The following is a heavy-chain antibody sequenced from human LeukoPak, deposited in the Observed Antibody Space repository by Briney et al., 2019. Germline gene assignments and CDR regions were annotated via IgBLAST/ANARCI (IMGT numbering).Heavy chain of an antibody. V-gene: IGHV3-11*01. D-gene: IGHD6-19*01. CDR2: ISGSGGAI. CDR1: GFIFTDYF. CDR3: ARADVTVAGKLNYFDY. Sequence: GGSLRLSCAASGFIFTDYFMTWFRQAPGKGLEWISYISGSGGAIFFADSLKGRFTISRDNAKNSLYLQMNSLTVEDTGVCFCARADVTVAGKLNYFDYWGQGTLVTVSS. J-gene: IGHJ4*02.